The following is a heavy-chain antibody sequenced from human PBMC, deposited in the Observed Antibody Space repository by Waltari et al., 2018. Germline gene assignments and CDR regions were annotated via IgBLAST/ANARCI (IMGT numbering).Heavy chain of an antibody. CDR3: ASTPDCSSTSCYAS. V-gene: IGHV4-38-2*02. J-gene: IGHJ5*02. CDR1: GYSTSSGYY. D-gene: IGHD2-2*01. Sequence: QVQLKESGPGLVKPSETLSLPCTVSGYSTSSGYYWGWIWQPPGKGLEWIGSIYLSGSTYYNPSLKSRVTISVDTSKNQFALKLSSVTAADTAVYYCASTPDCSSTSCYASWGQGTLVTVSS. CDR2: IYLSGST.